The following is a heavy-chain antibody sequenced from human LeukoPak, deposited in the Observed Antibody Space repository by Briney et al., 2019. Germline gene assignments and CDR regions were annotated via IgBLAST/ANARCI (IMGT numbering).Heavy chain of an antibody. CDR1: GGSISSYY. CDR2: IYYSGST. J-gene: IGHJ6*02. Sequence: SETLSLTCSVSGGSISSYYWSWIRQPPGKGLEWIGYIYYSGSTNYNPSLKSRVTISVDTSKNQFSLKLSSVTAADTAVYYCAREAWFGELLYYYYGMDVWGQGTTVTVSS. V-gene: IGHV4-59*01. CDR3: AREAWFGELLYYYYGMDV. D-gene: IGHD3-10*01.